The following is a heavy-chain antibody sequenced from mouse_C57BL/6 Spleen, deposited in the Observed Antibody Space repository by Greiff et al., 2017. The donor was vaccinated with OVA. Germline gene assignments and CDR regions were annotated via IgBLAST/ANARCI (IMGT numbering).Heavy chain of an antibody. CDR2: IDPSDSET. V-gene: IGHV1-52*01. CDR1: GYTFTSYW. Sequence: QVQLQQPGAELVRPGSSVKLSRKASGYTFTSYWMHWVKQRPIQGLEWISNIDPSDSETHYNQKFKDKATLTVDKSSSTAYMQLSSLTSEDSAVYYCAREVYDGYYGFAYWGQGTLVTVSA. J-gene: IGHJ3*01. D-gene: IGHD2-3*01. CDR3: AREVYDGYYGFAY.